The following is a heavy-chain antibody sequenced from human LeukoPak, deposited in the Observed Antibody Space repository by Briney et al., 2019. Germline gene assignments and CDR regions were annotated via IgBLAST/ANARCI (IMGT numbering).Heavy chain of an antibody. CDR1: GYTFTSYG. CDR2: ISVYNGNT. CDR3: ARDSYDILTGYQDWFDP. J-gene: IGHJ5*02. D-gene: IGHD3-9*01. Sequence: ASVKVSCKASGYTFTSYGISWVRQAPGQGLEWMGWISVYNGNTNYAQKLQGRVTMTTDTSTSTAYMELRSLRSDDTAVYYCARDSYDILTGYQDWFDPWGQGTLVTVSS. V-gene: IGHV1-18*04.